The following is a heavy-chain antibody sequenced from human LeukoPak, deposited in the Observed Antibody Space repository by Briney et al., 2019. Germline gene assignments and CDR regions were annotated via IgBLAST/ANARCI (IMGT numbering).Heavy chain of an antibody. CDR3: ARESPPGS. J-gene: IGHJ5*02. CDR1: GFXFSSYS. Sequence: HGGPLRLSCAASGFXFSSYSINWVRQAPGKGLEWVSSISSSSTYIYYADSVKGRFTISRDNAKNSLYLQMNSLRAEDTAVYYCARESPPGSWGQGSLVTVSS. D-gene: IGHD3-9*01. V-gene: IGHV3-21*01. CDR2: ISSSSTYI.